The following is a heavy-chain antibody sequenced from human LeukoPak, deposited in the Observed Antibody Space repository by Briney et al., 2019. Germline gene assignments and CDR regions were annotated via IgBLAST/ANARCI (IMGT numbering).Heavy chain of an antibody. Sequence: GGSLRLSCAASGFTFSSYAMTWVRQAPGKGLEWVSAITGSGAYTNYADSVKGRFTISRDNSKNTIYLQMNSLRAEDTAIYYCAKRSSTSSGYFDFWGRGTLVTVSS. J-gene: IGHJ4*02. CDR1: GFTFSSYA. CDR3: AKRSSTSSGYFDF. CDR2: ITGSGAYT. D-gene: IGHD3-22*01. V-gene: IGHV3-23*01.